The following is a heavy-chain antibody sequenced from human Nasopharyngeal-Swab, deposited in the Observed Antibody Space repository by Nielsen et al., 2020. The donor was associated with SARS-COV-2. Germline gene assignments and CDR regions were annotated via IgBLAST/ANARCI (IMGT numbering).Heavy chain of an antibody. V-gene: IGHV3-30-3*01. CDR2: ISYDGSNK. CDR3: ASTPLDSSGYYYAFHY. CDR1: GFTFSRYT. J-gene: IGHJ4*02. D-gene: IGHD3-22*01. Sequence: GGSLRLSCAASGFTFSRYTMHWVRQAPGKGLEWVAVISYDGSNKYYADSVKGRFTISRDISKNTLYLQMNSLRAEDTAVFYCASTPLDSSGYYYAFHYWGRGALVTVS.